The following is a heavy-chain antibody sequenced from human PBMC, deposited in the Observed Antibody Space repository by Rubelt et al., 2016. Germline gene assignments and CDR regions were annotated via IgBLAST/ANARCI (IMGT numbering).Heavy chain of an antibody. D-gene: IGHD4/OR15-4a*01. Sequence: VQLVESGGGVVQPGGSLRLSCAASGFTFSNYAMSWVRQAPGKGLEWVSATSGSGGSKYYADSVTGRFTISRDNLKNTLYLQMNSLGAESTALYYGAKDLRGGGARVACDIWGQGTMVTV. CDR1: GFTFSNYA. V-gene: IGHV3-23*04. CDR2: TSGSGGSK. CDR3: AKDLRGGGARVACDI. J-gene: IGHJ3*02.